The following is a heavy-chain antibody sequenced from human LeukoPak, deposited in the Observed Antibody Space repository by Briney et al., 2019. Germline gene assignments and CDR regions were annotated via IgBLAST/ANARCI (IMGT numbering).Heavy chain of an antibody. Sequence: SETLSLTCAVYGGSFSGYYWSWIRQPPGKGLEWIGEINHSGSTNYNPSLKSRVTTSVDTSKNQFSLRLGSVTAADTAVYHCARHCCSGPAKRVFDIWGQGTMVTVSS. CDR3: ARHCCSGPAKRVFDI. V-gene: IGHV4-34*01. CDR2: INHSGST. CDR1: GGSFSGYY. J-gene: IGHJ3*02. D-gene: IGHD2-15*01.